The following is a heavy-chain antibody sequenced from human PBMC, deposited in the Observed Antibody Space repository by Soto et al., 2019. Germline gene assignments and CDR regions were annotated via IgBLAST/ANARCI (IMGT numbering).Heavy chain of an antibody. V-gene: IGHV1-8*01. J-gene: IGHJ4*01. CDR2: MNPNSGNT. CDR3: GGALGGGCERHNLGF. CDR1: GYTFTSYD. D-gene: IGHD3-16*01. Sequence: QVQLVQSGAEVKKPGASVKVSCKASGYTFTSYDINWVRQATGQGLEWMGWMNPNSGNTGYAQKFQGKVTKTKNTLIRPALLGAGSPGSEDTGLFLLGGALGGGCERHNLGFRGPGT.